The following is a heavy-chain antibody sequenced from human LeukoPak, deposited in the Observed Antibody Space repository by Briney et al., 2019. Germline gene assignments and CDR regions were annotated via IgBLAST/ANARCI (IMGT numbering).Heavy chain of an antibody. CDR1: GYTFTSYG. CDR3: ARHTMVRGVTPGNWFDP. D-gene: IGHD3-10*01. J-gene: IGHJ5*02. V-gene: IGHV1-18*01. Sequence: ASVKVSCKASGYTFTSYGISWVRQAPGQGLEWMGWISAYNGNTNYTQKLQGRVTMTTDTSTSTAYMELRSLRSDDTAVYYCARHTMVRGVTPGNWFDPWGQGTLVTVSS. CDR2: ISAYNGNT.